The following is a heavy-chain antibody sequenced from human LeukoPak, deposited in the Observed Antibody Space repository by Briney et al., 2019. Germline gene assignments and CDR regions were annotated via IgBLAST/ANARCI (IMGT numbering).Heavy chain of an antibody. CDR3: ARDRRPYDSSGYYALFDY. CDR1: GYTFTSYG. Sequence: ASVKVSCKASGYTFTSYGISWVRQAPGQGLEWMGWISAYNGNTNYAQKLQGRVTMTTDTSTSTAYMELRSLRSDDTAVCYCARDRRPYDSSGYYALFDYWGQGTLVTVSS. D-gene: IGHD3-22*01. CDR2: ISAYNGNT. J-gene: IGHJ4*02. V-gene: IGHV1-18*01.